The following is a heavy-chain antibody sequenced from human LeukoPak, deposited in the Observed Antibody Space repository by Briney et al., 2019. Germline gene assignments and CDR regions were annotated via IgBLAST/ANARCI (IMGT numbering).Heavy chain of an antibody. J-gene: IGHJ4*02. Sequence: PGGSLRLSCAASGFAFSNYWMSWVRQAPGKGLEWVANIKQDGNEKHYVDTVKGRFTISRDNAKNSLYLQMNSLRVDDTAVYYCARNLLVTLPYFDFWGLGTLVTVSS. CDR1: GFAFSNYW. V-gene: IGHV3-7*01. D-gene: IGHD2-21*02. CDR3: ARNLLVTLPYFDF. CDR2: IKQDGNEK.